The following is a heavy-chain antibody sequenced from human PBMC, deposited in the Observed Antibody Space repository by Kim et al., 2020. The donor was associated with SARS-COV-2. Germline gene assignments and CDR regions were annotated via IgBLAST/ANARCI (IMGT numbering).Heavy chain of an antibody. CDR2: ISYDGSNK. CDR3: ARGYHDYGAYVMDV. Sequence: GGSLRLSCAASGFTFSSYAMYWVRQAPGKGLEWVAVISYDGSNKYYVDSVKGRFTISRDNSKNTLYLQMNSLRAEDTAVYYCARGYHDYGAYVMDVWGQG. CDR1: GFTFSSYA. J-gene: IGHJ6*02. D-gene: IGHD4-17*01. V-gene: IGHV3-30*04.